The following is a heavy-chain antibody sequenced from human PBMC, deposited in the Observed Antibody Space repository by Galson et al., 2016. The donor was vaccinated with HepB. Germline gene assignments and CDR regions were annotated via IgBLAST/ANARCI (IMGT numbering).Heavy chain of an antibody. J-gene: IGHJ4*02. CDR3: AKRHEYCPPVGCSVDS. CDR2: DSVHGGRK. D-gene: IGHD2/OR15-2a*01. V-gene: IGHV3-30*18. CDR1: GFPFSNRG. Sequence: LRLSCAASGFPFSNRGMHWVRQAPGKGPEWVAADSVHGGRKFYADSVKGRFIISRDNSNNMLFLQMNSLRADDTAVYYCAKRHEYCPPVGCSVDSWGQGTLVSVSS.